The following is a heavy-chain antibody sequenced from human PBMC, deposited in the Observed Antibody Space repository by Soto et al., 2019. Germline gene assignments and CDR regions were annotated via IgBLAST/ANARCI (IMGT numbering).Heavy chain of an antibody. Sequence: LWESLSLTCTVSGGSISSYYWGWIRQPPGKGLEWIGYIYYSGSTNYNPSLKSRVTISVDTSKNQFSLKLSSVTAADTAVYYCARELVAVAGPYYYYYMDVWGKGTTVTVSS. V-gene: IGHV4-59*01. CDR1: GGSISSYY. CDR3: ARELVAVAGPYYYYYMDV. D-gene: IGHD6-19*01. CDR2: IYYSGST. J-gene: IGHJ6*03.